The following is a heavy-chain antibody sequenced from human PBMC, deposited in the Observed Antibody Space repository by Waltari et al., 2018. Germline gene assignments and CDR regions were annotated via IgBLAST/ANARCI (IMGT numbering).Heavy chain of an antibody. V-gene: IGHV3-7*01. D-gene: IGHD2-8*02. J-gene: IGHJ4*02. CDR1: GFSFSAYW. CDR3: ARPFCTGGYCFDY. Sequence: EVQLVESGGGLVQPGGSLRLSCVASGFSFSAYWMTWVRQAPGKGLEWVAQIKQDGSVKSYVDSVKGRFTISRDNAKNSLYLQMNSLRAEDTAVYYCARPFCTGGYCFDYWGQGTLVTVSS. CDR2: IKQDGSVK.